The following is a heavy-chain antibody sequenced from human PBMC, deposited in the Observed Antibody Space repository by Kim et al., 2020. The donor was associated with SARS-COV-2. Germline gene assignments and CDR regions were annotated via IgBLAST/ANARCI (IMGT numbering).Heavy chain of an antibody. D-gene: IGHD5-18*01. V-gene: IGHV2-5*01. J-gene: IGHJ4*02. Sequence: DKRYSPSLKPRLTITKDTSKNQVVLTMTHMDPVDTATYFCAHMYNYGRFDSWGQGTLVTVSS. CDR3: AHMYNYGRFDS. CDR2: DK.